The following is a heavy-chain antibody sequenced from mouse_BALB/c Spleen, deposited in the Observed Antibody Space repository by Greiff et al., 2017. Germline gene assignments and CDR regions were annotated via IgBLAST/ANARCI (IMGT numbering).Heavy chain of an antibody. CDR3: ARDYYYGSSPFDD. D-gene: IGHD1-1*01. J-gene: IGHJ2*01. CDR2: INSNGGST. Sequence: EVMLVESGGGLVQPGGSLKLSCAASGFTFSSYGMSWVRQTPDKRLELVATINSNGGSTYYPDSVKGRFTISRDNAKNTLYLQMSSLKSEDTAMYYCARDYYYGSSPFDDWGQGTTLTVSS. V-gene: IGHV5-6-3*01. CDR1: GFTFSSYG.